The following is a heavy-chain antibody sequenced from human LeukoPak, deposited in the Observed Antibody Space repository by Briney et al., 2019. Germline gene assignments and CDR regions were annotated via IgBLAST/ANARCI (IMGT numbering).Heavy chain of an antibody. CDR3: ARVGSSWSLDY. V-gene: IGHV3-11*06. CDR1: GFTFSDYY. J-gene: IGHJ4*02. CDR2: ISSSSRYI. Sequence: SGGSLRLSCAASGFTFSDYYMSWIRQAPGKGLEWVSYISSSSRYIYYADSVKGRFTISTDNAKNSLYLQMDSLRAEDTAVYYCARVGSSWSLDYWGQGTLVTVSS. D-gene: IGHD6-13*01.